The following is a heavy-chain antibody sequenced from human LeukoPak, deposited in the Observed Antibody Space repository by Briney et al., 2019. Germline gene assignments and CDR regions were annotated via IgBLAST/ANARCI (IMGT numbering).Heavy chain of an antibody. J-gene: IGHJ4*02. CDR3: ASRVFGY. CDR1: GGSFSGYY. Sequence: PSETLSLTCAVYGGSFSGYYWSWIRQPPGKGLEWIGEINHSGSTNYNPSLKSRVTISVDTSKNQFSLKLSSVTAADTAVYYCASRVFGYWGQGTLVTVSS. CDR2: INHSGST. V-gene: IGHV4-34*01.